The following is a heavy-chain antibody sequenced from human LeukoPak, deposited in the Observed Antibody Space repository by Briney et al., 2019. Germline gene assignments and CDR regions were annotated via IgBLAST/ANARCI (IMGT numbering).Heavy chain of an antibody. CDR2: IYYNGST. V-gene: IGHV4-59*08. Sequence: PSETLSLTCTVSGGSISNYYWSWIRQPPGKGLEWIGNIYYNGSTNYNPSVKSRVSISVDTSNNQFSLKLSSVTAADTAVYYCAQQAPQYYYYGMDVWGQGTTVTVS. CDR1: GGSISNYY. J-gene: IGHJ6*02. CDR3: AQQAPQYYYYGMDV.